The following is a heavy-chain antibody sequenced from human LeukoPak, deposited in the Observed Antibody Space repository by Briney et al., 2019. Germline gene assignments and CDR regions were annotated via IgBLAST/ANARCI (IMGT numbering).Heavy chain of an antibody. V-gene: IGHV3-7*03. CDR3: AKEGFGSKWNADFDG. J-gene: IGHJ4*02. D-gene: IGHD1-1*01. Sequence: PGGSLRLSCAASGFTFSNHWMSWIRQAPGKGLKWAAHINEDGSNKYYVDSVKGRFTISRDNSKNTLYLQMNSLRGEDTPVYHCAKEGFGSKWNADFDGWGEGSLV. CDR2: INEDGSNK. CDR1: GFTFSNHW.